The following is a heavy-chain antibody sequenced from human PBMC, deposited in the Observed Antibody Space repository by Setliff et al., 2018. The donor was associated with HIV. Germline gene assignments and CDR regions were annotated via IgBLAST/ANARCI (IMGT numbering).Heavy chain of an antibody. CDR3: ARFRKFQLVGALDY. D-gene: IGHD1-26*01. V-gene: IGHV1-8*01. CDR2: MNPNSGNT. J-gene: IGHJ4*02. CDR1: GYTFTNYD. Sequence: GASVKVSCKASGYTFTNYDINWVRQATGQGLEWMGWMNPNSGNTGYAQKFQGRVTMTRNTSISTAYMELSSLRSEDTAVDYCARFRKFQLVGALDYWGQGTLVTVSS.